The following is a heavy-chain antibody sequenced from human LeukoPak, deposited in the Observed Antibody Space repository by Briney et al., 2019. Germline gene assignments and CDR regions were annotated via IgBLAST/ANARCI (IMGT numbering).Heavy chain of an antibody. V-gene: IGHV1-2*04. J-gene: IGHJ4*02. Sequence: ASVKVSCKASGYTFTGYYMHWVRQAPGQGLEWMGWINPNSGGTNYAQKFQGWVTMTTDTSTSTAYIELRSLRSDDTAVYYCARDRITMIVLLDYWGQGTLVTVSS. CDR1: GYTFTGYY. CDR3: ARDRITMIVLLDY. CDR2: INPNSGGT. D-gene: IGHD3-22*01.